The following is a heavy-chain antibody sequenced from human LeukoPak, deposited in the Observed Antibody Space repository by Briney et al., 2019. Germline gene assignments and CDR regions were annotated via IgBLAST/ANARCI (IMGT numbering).Heavy chain of an antibody. V-gene: IGHV4-39*07. Sequence: SETLSLTCTVSGGSISSSSYYWGWIRQPPGKRLEWIGSIYYSGSTFYNSSLKSRVTISVDTSKNHFSLKLNSVTAADTAVYFCARRGPLGWFDPWGQGTLVTVSS. CDR2: IYYSGST. CDR1: GGSISSSSYY. J-gene: IGHJ5*02. D-gene: IGHD3-10*01. CDR3: ARRGPLGWFDP.